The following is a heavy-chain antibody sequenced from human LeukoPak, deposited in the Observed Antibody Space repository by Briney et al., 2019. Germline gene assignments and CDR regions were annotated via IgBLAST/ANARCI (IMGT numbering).Heavy chain of an antibody. CDR2: IYPGDSDT. Sequence: GESLKISCKGSGYSFSSHWIGWVRQMPGKGLEWVGIIYPGDSDTRYSPSFQGQVTISADKSISTAYLQWSSLKASDTAIYYCARHSRGDLSDPFDIRGQGTMVTVSS. CDR3: ARHSRGDLSDPFDI. V-gene: IGHV5-51*01. D-gene: IGHD3-16*01. CDR1: GYSFSSHW. J-gene: IGHJ3*02.